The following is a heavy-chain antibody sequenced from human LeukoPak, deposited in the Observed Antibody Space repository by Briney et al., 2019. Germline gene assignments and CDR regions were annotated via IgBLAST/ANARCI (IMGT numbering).Heavy chain of an antibody. V-gene: IGHV3-21*01. Sequence: GGSLRLSCAASGFTFSSYSMNWVRQAPGKGLEWVSSISSSSSYIYYADSVKGRFTISRDNAKNSLYLQMNSLRAEDTAVYYCARVLRTWHPNRYCSGGSCSRGWSAFDIWGQGTMVTVSS. CDR1: GFTFSSYS. J-gene: IGHJ3*02. CDR2: ISSSSSYI. D-gene: IGHD2-15*01. CDR3: ARVLRTWHPNRYCSGGSCSRGWSAFDI.